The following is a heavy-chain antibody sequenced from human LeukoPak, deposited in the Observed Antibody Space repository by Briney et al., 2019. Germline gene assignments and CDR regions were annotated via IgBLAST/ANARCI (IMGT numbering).Heavy chain of an antibody. Sequence: ASVKVSCKASGYTFTGYYMHWVRQAPGQGLEWMGWINPNSGGTNYAQKFQGRVTMTRDTSISTAYMELSRLRSDDTAVYYCARARRQWLVGTTIRGDNPPYYFGYWGQGTLVTVSS. J-gene: IGHJ4*02. CDR3: ARARRQWLVGTTIRGDNPPYYFGY. CDR2: INPNSGGT. V-gene: IGHV1-2*02. CDR1: GYTFTGYY. D-gene: IGHD6-19*01.